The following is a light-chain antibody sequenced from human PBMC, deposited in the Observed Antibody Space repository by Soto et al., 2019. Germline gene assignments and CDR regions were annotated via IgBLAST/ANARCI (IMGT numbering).Light chain of an antibody. Sequence: QSALTQPASGSGSPGQSITISCTGTSSDVGGYNYVSWYQQHPGKAPKLMIYEVSNRPSGVSNRFSGSKSGNTASLTISGLQAEDEADDYCSSYTSSSTRVFGGGTKLTVL. CDR1: SSDVGGYNY. CDR3: SSYTSSSTRV. CDR2: EVS. V-gene: IGLV2-14*01. J-gene: IGLJ3*02.